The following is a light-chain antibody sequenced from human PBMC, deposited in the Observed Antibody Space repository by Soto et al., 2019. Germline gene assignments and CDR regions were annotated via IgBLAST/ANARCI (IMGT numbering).Light chain of an antibody. CDR2: GAS. Sequence: EVVMTQSPANLSVSPGERATLSCRASQNLSRNLAWYQQQPGQAPRLLIYGASTRATGIPARFSGSWSGTDFTLTISILHDDDVAFYYCQHYNSWPHTFGQGTKLEIK. CDR1: QNLSRN. V-gene: IGKV3-15*01. J-gene: IGKJ2*01. CDR3: QHYNSWPHT.